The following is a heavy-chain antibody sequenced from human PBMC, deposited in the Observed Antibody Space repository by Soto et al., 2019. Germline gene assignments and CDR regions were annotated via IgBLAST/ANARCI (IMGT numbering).Heavy chain of an antibody. CDR1: GYTLTSYG. CDR2: IIAYNGNT. V-gene: IGHV1-18*01. Sequence: SVKVSCEASGYTLTSYGMRSVQQAPGQGLEWMGWIIAYNGNTNYAQKLQGRVTMTTDTSTSTAYMELRSLRSDDTAVYYCAREGGYSYGYSLHFDYWGQGILLTVSS. J-gene: IGHJ4*02. D-gene: IGHD5-18*01. CDR3: AREGGYSYGYSLHFDY.